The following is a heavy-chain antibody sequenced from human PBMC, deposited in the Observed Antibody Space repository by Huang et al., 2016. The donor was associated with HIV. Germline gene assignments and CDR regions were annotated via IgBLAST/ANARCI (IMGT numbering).Heavy chain of an antibody. V-gene: IGHV3-7*01. D-gene: IGHD1-7*01. CDR2: SKQDESEK. CDR3: ATKTAAMDI. Sequence: VESGGRLVQPGGSIRLSCVGSTFRFGAYWMSWVRQSPGKGVEWVANSKQDESEKYYVESVKGRFNISRDNAKKVLFLEMNNVRVEDTATYYCATKTAAMDIWGQGTTVTVS. J-gene: IGHJ6*02. CDR1: TFRFGAYW.